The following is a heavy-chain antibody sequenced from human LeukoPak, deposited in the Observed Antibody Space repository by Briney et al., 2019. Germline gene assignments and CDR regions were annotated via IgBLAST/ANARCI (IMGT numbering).Heavy chain of an antibody. CDR3: ASGPILRVLHC. Sequence: PGGFLRLSSASSSFVSSNFSMNSGSQAPGKRLEWVSYISSSSRTLHYAHSVQGRFPVSRDNGKNALHLQMTGLTADDTAIYYCASGPILRVLHCRGEAIQVT. D-gene: IGHD1-26*01. V-gene: IGHV3-48*01. J-gene: IGHJ4*02. CDR2: ISSSSRTL. CDR1: SFVSSNFS.